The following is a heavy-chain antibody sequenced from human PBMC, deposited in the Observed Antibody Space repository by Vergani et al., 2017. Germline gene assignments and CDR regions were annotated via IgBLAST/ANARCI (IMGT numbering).Heavy chain of an antibody. Sequence: EVQLLQSGGGVIQPGGSVRLSCAASGFTFSACPMTWVRQAPGKGLEWVSAISARYPSTYYADSVKGRFTIFRDNSKNILYLQMNSLRAEDTAVYYCARLSYDTTPYLQGGYDCWGQGTLVSVSS. CDR2: ISARYPST. V-gene: IGHV3-23*01. CDR1: GFTFSACP. CDR3: ARLSYDTTPYLQGGYDC. J-gene: IGHJ4*02. D-gene: IGHD3-22*01.